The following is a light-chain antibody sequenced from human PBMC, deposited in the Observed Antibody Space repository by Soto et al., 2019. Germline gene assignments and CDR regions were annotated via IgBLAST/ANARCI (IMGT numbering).Light chain of an antibody. CDR1: SSNIGAGYD. J-gene: IGLJ1*01. V-gene: IGLV1-40*01. Sequence: QSVLTQPRSVSGAPGQRVTISCTGSSSNIGAGYDVHWYQQRQGTAPKLLIFGNINRPSGVPDRFSGSKSGTSASLAITGLQAEDEGDYYCQSYDSTLSARDVFGTGTKLTVL. CDR3: QSYDSTLSARDV. CDR2: GNI.